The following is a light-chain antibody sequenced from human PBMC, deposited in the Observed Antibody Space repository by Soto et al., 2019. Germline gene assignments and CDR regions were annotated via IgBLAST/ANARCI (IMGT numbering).Light chain of an antibody. V-gene: IGLV2-14*01. CDR1: SSDVGDYNY. CDR2: DVS. CDR3: SSFTSSVTYV. J-gene: IGLJ1*01. Sequence: QSALTQPASVSGSPGQSITISCTGTSSDVGDYNYVSWYQQHPGKAPKLMIYDVSSRPSGVSNRFSGSKSGNTASLTISGLQAEDEADYYCSSFTSSVTYVFGTGTKVPVL.